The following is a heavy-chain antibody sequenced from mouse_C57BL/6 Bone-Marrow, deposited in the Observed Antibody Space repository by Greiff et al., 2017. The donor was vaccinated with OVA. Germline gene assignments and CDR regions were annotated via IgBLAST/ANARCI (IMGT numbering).Heavy chain of an antibody. CDR3: AREGIWSVYFDY. J-gene: IGHJ2*01. Sequence: QVQLQQPGAELVMPGASVKLSCKASGYTFTSYWMHWVKQRPGQGLEWIGEIDPSDSSTNYNQKFKGKSTLTVDKSSSTAYMQLSSLTSEDSAVYYCAREGIWSVYFDYWGQGTTLTVSS. V-gene: IGHV1-69*01. CDR2: IDPSDSST. D-gene: IGHD1-1*02. CDR1: GYTFTSYW.